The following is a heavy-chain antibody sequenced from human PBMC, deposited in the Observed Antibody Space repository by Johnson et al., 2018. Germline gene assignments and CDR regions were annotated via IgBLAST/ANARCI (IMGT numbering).Heavy chain of an antibody. CDR3: ARDKGSGSYSGPSF. Sequence: QVQLVEAGGNVVQPGRSLRLSCAASGFTFTNYAMHWVRQAPGKGLEWVAIISDDGNVKYYAYSVKGRFTLSRDNSKNTVDLQMNSRRAEETAVYYCARDKGSGSYSGPSFWGQGTMVTVSS. V-gene: IGHV3-30*04. J-gene: IGHJ3*01. CDR2: ISDDGNVK. CDR1: GFTFTNYA. D-gene: IGHD3-10*01.